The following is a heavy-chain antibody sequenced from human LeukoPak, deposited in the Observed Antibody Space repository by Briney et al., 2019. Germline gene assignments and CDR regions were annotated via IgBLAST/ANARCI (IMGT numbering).Heavy chain of an antibody. CDR1: GFTFSSYA. J-gene: IGHJ4*02. V-gene: IGHV3-30-3*02. CDR3: AKCLGDGTNYYFAH. D-gene: IGHD4/OR15-4a*01. Sequence: GGSLRLSCAASGFTFSSYAMHWVRQAPGKGLEWVAVISYDGSNKYYADSVKGRFTISRDNSKNTLYLQMNSLRAEDTALYYCAKCLGDGTNYYFAHWGQGTLVTVSS. CDR2: ISYDGSNK.